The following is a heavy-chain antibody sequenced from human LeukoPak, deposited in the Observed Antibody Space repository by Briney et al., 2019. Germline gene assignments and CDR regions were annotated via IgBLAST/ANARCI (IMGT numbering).Heavy chain of an antibody. CDR2: ITSIGGST. J-gene: IGHJ4*02. D-gene: IGHD3-10*01. CDR3: VKDDSYYYGSGSSND. Sequence: GGSLRLSCSASGFAFSSYIMHWVRQAPGKGLEYVSAITSIGGSTYYADSVKGRFTISRDNSKNTLYLQMSSLRPEDTAVYYCVKDDSYYYGSGSSNDWGQGTLVTVSS. CDR1: GFAFSSYI. V-gene: IGHV3-64D*06.